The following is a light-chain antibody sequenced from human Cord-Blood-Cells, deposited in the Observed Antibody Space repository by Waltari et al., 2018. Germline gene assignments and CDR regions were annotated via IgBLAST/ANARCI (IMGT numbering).Light chain of an antibody. V-gene: IGKV1-39*01. CDR2: AAS. J-gene: IGKJ2*01. CDR3: QQSYSTLMYT. Sequence: DIQMTQTPYSLSASVGERVTITCRASQSISSYLNWYQQKPGKAPKLLIYAASSLQSGVPSRFSGSGSGTDFTLTISSLQPEDFATYYCQQSYSTLMYTFGQGTKLEIK. CDR1: QSISSY.